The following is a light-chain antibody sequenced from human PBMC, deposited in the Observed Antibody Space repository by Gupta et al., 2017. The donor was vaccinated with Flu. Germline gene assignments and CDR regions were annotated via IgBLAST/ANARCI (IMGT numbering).Light chain of an antibody. CDR1: SSDVGGYNS. V-gene: IGLV2-8*01. CDR3: SSYAGSNNVV. CDR2: EVS. J-gene: IGLJ2*01. Sequence: QSALTQPPSASGSPGQSVTISCTGTSSDVGGYNSVSWYQQHPAKAPKLMIYEVSKRPSGVPDRFSGSKSGNTASLTVSGLQAEDEADYYCSSYAGSNNVVFGGGTKLTVL.